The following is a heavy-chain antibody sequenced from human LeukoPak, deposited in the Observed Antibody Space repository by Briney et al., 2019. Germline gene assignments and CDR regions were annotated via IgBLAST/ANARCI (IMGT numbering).Heavy chain of an antibody. D-gene: IGHD6-19*01. Sequence: PGGSLRLSCAASGFTFDDYAMHWVRQAPGKGLEWVSGISWNSGSIGYADSVKGRFTISRDNAKNSLYLQMNSLRAEDMALYYCAKDIGPLGAVAGGLSYFDYWGQGTLVTVSS. CDR3: AKDIGPLGAVAGGLSYFDY. V-gene: IGHV3-9*03. CDR2: ISWNSGSI. J-gene: IGHJ4*02. CDR1: GFTFDDYA.